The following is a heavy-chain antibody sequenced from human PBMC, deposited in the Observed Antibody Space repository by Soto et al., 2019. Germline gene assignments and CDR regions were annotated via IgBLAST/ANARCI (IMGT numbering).Heavy chain of an antibody. V-gene: IGHV1-18*04. CDR2: ISGYNGNA. CDR1: GYTLTSDG. D-gene: IGHD1-26*01. J-gene: IGHJ3*02. CDR3: ARRAWENSDGFDM. Sequence: SVKVSCKASGYTLTSDGISWVRQAPGQGLECMVWISGYNGNANYAQKLQGRVTMTTDTSTSTAYMELRSLRSDDTAVYYCARRAWENSDGFDMWGQGTMVTV.